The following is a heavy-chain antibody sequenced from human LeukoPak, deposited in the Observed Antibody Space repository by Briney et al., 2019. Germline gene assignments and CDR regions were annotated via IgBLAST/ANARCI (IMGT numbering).Heavy chain of an antibody. J-gene: IGHJ4*02. Sequence: PSETLSLTCTVSGGPIIGSYWSWIRQPPGKGLEWIGYIYYSGTTYYNPSLKSRVTISVDTSKNQFSLKLSSVTAADTAVYYCARITLMWDYWGQGTLVTVSS. CDR2: IYYSGTT. CDR1: GGPIIGSY. V-gene: IGHV4-59*12. D-gene: IGHD2-21*01. CDR3: ARITLMWDY.